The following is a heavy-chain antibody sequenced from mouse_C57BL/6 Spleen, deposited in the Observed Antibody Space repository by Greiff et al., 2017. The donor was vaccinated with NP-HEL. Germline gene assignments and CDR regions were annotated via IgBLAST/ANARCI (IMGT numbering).Heavy chain of an antibody. CDR1: GYTFTSYW. J-gene: IGHJ4*01. CDR2: IDPSDSET. V-gene: IGHV1-52*01. CDR3: ARCTVPYYAMDY. D-gene: IGHD1-1*01. Sequence: QVQLQQSGAELVRPGSSVKLSCKASGYTFTSYWMHWVKQRPIQGLEWIGNIDPSDSETHYNQKFKDKATLTVDKSSSTAYMQLSSLTSEDSAVYYCARCTVPYYAMDYWGQGTSVTVSS.